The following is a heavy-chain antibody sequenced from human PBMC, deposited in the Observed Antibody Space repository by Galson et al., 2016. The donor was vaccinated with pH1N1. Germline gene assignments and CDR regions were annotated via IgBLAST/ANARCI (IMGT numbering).Heavy chain of an antibody. CDR1: GGTFSSYA. Sequence: SVKVSCKAFGGTFSSYAITWVRQAPGQGLEWMGGVIPVFGTTNYAPKFQGRVTITAGESMSTAYMELSSLKSEDTALYYCATARSGSSYRGIDYWGQGTLVTVSS. J-gene: IGHJ4*02. V-gene: IGHV1-69*13. CDR3: ATARSGSSYRGIDY. CDR2: VIPVFGTT. D-gene: IGHD1-26*01.